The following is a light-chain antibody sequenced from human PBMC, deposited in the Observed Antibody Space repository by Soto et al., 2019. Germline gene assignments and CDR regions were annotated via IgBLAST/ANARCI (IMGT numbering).Light chain of an antibody. CDR1: SSDVGTYNL. Sequence: QSALTQPASVSGSPGQSITISCTGTSSDVGTYNLVSWYQQHPGKAPKLFIYDVSNRPSGVSNRFSGSKSGNTASQTISGLQAEDEAFYYCSSYTDTNTLVFGGGTKLTVL. CDR3: SSYTDTNTLV. V-gene: IGLV2-14*02. J-gene: IGLJ3*02. CDR2: DVS.